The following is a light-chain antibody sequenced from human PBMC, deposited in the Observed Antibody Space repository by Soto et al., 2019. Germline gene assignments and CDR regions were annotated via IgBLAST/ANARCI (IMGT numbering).Light chain of an antibody. J-gene: IGKJ1*01. CDR2: DAS. V-gene: IGKV3-11*01. CDR1: QSVSSY. Sequence: EIVLTQSPATLSLSPGERAPLSCRASQSVSSYLAWYQQKPGQAPRLLIYDASNRATGIPARFSGSGSGTDFTLTISSLEPEDFEVYYCQQYGSSPWTFGQGTKVDIK. CDR3: QQYGSSPWT.